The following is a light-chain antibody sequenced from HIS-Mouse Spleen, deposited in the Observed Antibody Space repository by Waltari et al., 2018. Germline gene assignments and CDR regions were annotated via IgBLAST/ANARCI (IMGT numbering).Light chain of an antibody. Sequence: SYELTQPPSVSVSPGQTARITCSGDALPKKYAYWYQQKSGQAPVLVIYEDSKRPSGIPGRLPGSRSGTMATLTISGAQVEDEADYYCYSTDSSGNHRVFGGGTKLTVL. CDR2: EDS. J-gene: IGLJ2*01. V-gene: IGLV3-10*01. CDR3: YSTDSSGNHRV. CDR1: ALPKKY.